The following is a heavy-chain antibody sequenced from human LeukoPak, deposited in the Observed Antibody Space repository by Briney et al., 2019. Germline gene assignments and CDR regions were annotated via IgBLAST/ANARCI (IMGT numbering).Heavy chain of an antibody. J-gene: IGHJ4*02. CDR3: TRGRMYYDILTGYYNVPAFDY. CDR1: GFTFGDYA. Sequence: GVLPLSCPASGFTFGDYAMSWVRQAPGKGLEWVGFIRSKAYGGTTEYAASVKGRFTISRDDSKSIAYLQMNSLKTEDTAVYYCTRGRMYYDILTGYYNVPAFDYWGQGTLVTVSS. D-gene: IGHD3-9*01. V-gene: IGHV3-49*04. CDR2: IRSKAYGGTT.